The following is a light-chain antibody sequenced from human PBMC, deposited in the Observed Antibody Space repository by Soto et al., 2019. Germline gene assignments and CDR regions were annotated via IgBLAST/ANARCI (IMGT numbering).Light chain of an antibody. CDR2: GAS. Sequence: DIQMTQSPSSLSASVGDRVTITCRASQGINIYLAWFHQKPGKAPKSLICGASTLQSGVPSRFSGSGSGTDFTLTISSLQPEDIGTYYCQYYLTYPLTFGGGTKVEIK. CDR3: QYYLTYPLT. J-gene: IGKJ4*01. V-gene: IGKV1-16*01. CDR1: QGINIY.